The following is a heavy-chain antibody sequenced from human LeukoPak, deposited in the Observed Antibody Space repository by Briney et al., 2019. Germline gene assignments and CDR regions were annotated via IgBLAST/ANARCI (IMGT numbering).Heavy chain of an antibody. CDR1: GYTFTGYY. D-gene: IGHD3-22*01. Sequence: GGSLRLSCAASGYTFTGYYMHWVRQAPGQGLEWMGWINPNSGGTNYAQKFQGRVTMTRDTSISTAYMELSRLRSDDTAVYYCARLKGPYYYDSSGYYDAFDIWGQGTMVTVSS. J-gene: IGHJ3*02. CDR2: INPNSGGT. V-gene: IGHV1-2*02. CDR3: ARLKGPYYYDSSGYYDAFDI.